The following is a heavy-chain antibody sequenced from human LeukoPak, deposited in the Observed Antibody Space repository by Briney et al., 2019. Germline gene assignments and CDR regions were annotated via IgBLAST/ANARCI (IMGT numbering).Heavy chain of an antibody. D-gene: IGHD1-26*01. CDR3: ARDIAGDTKFDY. V-gene: IGHV3-30-3*01. CDR1: GFTFTSYA. Sequence: GGSLRLSYAASGFTFTSYAMHWVRQAPGKGLEWVTAISFDENNKYYADSVKGRFTTSRDNSKNTLYLEMNSLRPEDTAVYHCARDIAGDTKFDYWGQGVLVTVSS. J-gene: IGHJ4*02. CDR2: ISFDENNK.